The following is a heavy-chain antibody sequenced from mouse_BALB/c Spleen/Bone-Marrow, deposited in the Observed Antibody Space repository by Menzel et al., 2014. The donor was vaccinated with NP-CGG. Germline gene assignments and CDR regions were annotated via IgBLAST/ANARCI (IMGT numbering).Heavy chain of an antibody. Sequence: EVKVVESGGGLVQPKGPLKLSCAASGFTFNTYAMSWVRQAPGKGLEWVARIRSKSNNYATYYADSVKDRFTISRDDSQSMLYLQMNNLKTEDTAMYCCVRRDSSGPFVYWGQGTLVTVSA. CDR2: IRSKSNNYAT. CDR3: VRRDSSGPFVY. D-gene: IGHD3-2*01. CDR1: GFTFNTYA. J-gene: IGHJ3*01. V-gene: IGHV10-1*02.